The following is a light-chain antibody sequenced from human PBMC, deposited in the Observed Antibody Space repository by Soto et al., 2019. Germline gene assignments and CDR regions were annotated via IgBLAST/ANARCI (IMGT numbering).Light chain of an antibody. Sequence: IQLTQSPSSLSASVGDRVTVTCRASQGINTFLAWYQQKPGKAPKLLIYAASTLQSGVPSRFSGSGSGTEFTLTISSLQSEDFAVYYCQQYNNWQTFGQGTKVDIK. CDR2: AAS. J-gene: IGKJ1*01. V-gene: IGKV1-9*01. CDR1: QGINTF. CDR3: QQYNNWQT.